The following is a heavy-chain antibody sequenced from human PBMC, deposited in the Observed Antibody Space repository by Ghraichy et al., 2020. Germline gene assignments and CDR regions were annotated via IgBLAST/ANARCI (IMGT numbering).Heavy chain of an antibody. D-gene: IGHD3-3*01. Sequence: AGSLRLSCAASGFTFSNVWMNWVRQAPGKGLEWVGRIRSKTGGGTTDYAAPVKGRFTISRDDSKNMLYLQMNSLKTEDTAVYYCATEVITISGVADDYWGQGTLVSVSS. CDR3: ATEVITISGVADDY. J-gene: IGHJ4*02. V-gene: IGHV3-15*07. CDR2: IRSKTGGGTT. CDR1: GFTFSNVW.